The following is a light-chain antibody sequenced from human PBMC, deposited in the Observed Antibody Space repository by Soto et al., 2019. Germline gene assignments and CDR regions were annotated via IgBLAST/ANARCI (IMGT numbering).Light chain of an antibody. CDR1: SSDVGGYKY. CDR3: GSYTSSSTPYV. CDR2: DVT. Sequence: QSALTQPASVSGSPGQSITISCTGTSSDVGGYKYVSWYQQHPGKAPKLMIYDVTDRPSGVSNRFSGSKSGNTASLTISGLQAEDEADYYCGSYTSSSTPYVFGTGTKVTVL. V-gene: IGLV2-14*01. J-gene: IGLJ1*01.